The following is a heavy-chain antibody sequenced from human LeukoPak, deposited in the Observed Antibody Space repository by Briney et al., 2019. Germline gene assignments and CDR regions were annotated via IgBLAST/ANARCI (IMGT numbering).Heavy chain of an antibody. Sequence: GGSLRLSCAASGFTVSSNYMSWVRQAPGKGLEWVSVIYSGGSTYYADSVKGRFTTSRDNSKNTLYLQMNSLRAEDTAVYYCARVCYSSSCDYWGQGTLVTVSS. CDR3: ARVCYSSSCDY. V-gene: IGHV3-53*01. J-gene: IGHJ4*02. CDR1: GFTVSSNY. D-gene: IGHD6-13*01. CDR2: IYSGGST.